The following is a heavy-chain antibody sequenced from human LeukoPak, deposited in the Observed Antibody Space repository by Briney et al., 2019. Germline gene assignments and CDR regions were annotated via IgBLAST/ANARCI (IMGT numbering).Heavy chain of an antibody. Sequence: ASVKVSCKASGYTFTSYYIHWVRQAPGQGLEWMGWINPTSGGTNYAQRFQGRVTMTRDTSISTAYMELSRLRSDDTAVYYCAIRAYYDSFSSYYYFMDVWGKGTTVTVSS. CDR3: AIRAYYDSFSSYYYFMDV. D-gene: IGHD3-22*01. CDR2: INPTSGGT. CDR1: GYTFTSYY. V-gene: IGHV1-2*02. J-gene: IGHJ6*03.